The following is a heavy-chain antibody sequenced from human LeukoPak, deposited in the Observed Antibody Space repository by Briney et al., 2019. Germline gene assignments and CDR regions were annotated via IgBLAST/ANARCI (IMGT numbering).Heavy chain of an antibody. D-gene: IGHD1-26*01. Sequence: GSLRLSCAASAFTFSDYSMNWIRQAPGKGLEWISYISGRSSTIYYADSVRGRFTISRDNAKNSMYLQMNSLRAEDTAVYYCARDRLTSGSYFFDYWGQGTLVTVSS. V-gene: IGHV3-48*01. CDR2: ISGRSSTI. CDR3: ARDRLTSGSYFFDY. CDR1: AFTFSDYS. J-gene: IGHJ4*02.